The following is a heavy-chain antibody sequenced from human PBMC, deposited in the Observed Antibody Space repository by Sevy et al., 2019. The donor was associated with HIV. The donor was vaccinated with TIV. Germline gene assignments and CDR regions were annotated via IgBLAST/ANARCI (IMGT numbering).Heavy chain of an antibody. Sequence: GGSLRLSCGASGFTFDDYTMSWVRQAPGKGLEWVAFIRSKAYRGKTEYAASVKGRFTISRDESKSIAYLQMNSLKTEDTAVYYCTRVEGAADWGMDVWGQGTTVTVSS. CDR3: TRVEGAADWGMDV. CDR2: IRSKAYRGKT. CDR1: GFTFDDYT. D-gene: IGHD1-26*01. J-gene: IGHJ6*02. V-gene: IGHV3-49*04.